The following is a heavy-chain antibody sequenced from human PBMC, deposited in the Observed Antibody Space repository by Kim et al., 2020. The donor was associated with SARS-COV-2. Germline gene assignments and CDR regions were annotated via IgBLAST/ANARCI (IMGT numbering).Heavy chain of an antibody. Sequence: SETLSLTCTVSGGSISTYYCTWIRQPAGKGLDWIGRVSTSEGACSNPSLNIRVTMSVETANNHFSLKVSSVTAADTAVYFCARGSEFGLTTYYWDYWYQG. J-gene: IGHJ4*02. CDR2: VSTSEGA. D-gene: IGHD3-16*01. V-gene: IGHV4-4*07. CDR1: GGSISTYY. CDR3: ARGSEFGLTTYYWDY.